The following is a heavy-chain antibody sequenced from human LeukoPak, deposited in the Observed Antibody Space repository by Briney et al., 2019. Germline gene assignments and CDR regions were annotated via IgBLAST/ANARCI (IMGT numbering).Heavy chain of an antibody. CDR2: IIPILGIA. CDR1: GGTFSSYA. J-gene: IGHJ5*02. D-gene: IGHD6-13*01. V-gene: IGHV1-69*04. CDR3: AREYSPYSSSWYGDWFDP. Sequence: GASVKVSCKASGGTFSSYAISWVRQAPGQGLEWMGRIIPILGIANYAQKFQGRVTITADKSTSTAYMELSSLRSEDTAVYYCAREYSPYSSSWYGDWFDPWGQGTLVTVSS.